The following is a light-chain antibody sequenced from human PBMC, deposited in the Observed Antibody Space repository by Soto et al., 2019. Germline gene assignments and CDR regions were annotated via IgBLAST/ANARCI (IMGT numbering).Light chain of an antibody. CDR1: QSVSSSY. J-gene: IGKJ1*01. CDR3: QQYHSWPPRT. V-gene: IGKV3-20*01. Sequence: EIVLTHSLGTLSLSPVERANLSCRASQSVSSSYLAWYQQKSGQAPRLLIYGASSRAPGIPARFSGSGSGTEFTLTISSLQSEDFAVYYCQQYHSWPPRTFGRGTKVDIK. CDR2: GAS.